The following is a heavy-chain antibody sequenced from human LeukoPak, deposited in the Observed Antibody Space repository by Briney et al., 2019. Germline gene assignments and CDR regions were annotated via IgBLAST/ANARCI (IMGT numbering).Heavy chain of an antibody. J-gene: IGHJ6*02. CDR1: GFTFSDYY. V-gene: IGHV3-11*01. Sequence: GGFLRLSCAASGFTFSDYYMSWIRQAPGKGLEWVSYISGSGNTIYYADSVKGRFTISRDNARNSLYLQMNSLRAEDTAVYYCARGPYYYGVDVWGQGTTVTVSS. CDR3: ARGPYYYGVDV. CDR2: ISGSGNTI.